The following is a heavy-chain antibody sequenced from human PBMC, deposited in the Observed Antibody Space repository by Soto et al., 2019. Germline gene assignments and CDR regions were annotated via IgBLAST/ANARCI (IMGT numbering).Heavy chain of an antibody. V-gene: IGHV3-23*01. Sequence: GSLRLSCAASGFTFSSYAMSWVRQAPGKGLEWVSAISGSGGSTYYADSVKGRFTISRDNSKNTLYLQMNSLRAEDTAVYYCATPMGPMWELLAPAYWGQGTLVTAPQ. CDR3: ATPMGPMWELLAPAY. CDR2: ISGSGGST. J-gene: IGHJ4*02. CDR1: GFTFSSYA. D-gene: IGHD1-26*01.